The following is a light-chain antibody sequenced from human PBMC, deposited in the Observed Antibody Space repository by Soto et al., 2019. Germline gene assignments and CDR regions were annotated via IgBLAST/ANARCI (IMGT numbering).Light chain of an antibody. Sequence: QSALTQPASVSGSPGQSITISCTGTSSDVGGYNYVSWYQQHPGKAPKLMIYEVSNRPSGVSNRFSGSKSGNTASLTISGIQAEDEADYYCSSYTSGSTGVFGGGTKVTVL. J-gene: IGLJ3*02. CDR1: SSDVGGYNY. CDR2: EVS. V-gene: IGLV2-14*01. CDR3: SSYTSGSTGV.